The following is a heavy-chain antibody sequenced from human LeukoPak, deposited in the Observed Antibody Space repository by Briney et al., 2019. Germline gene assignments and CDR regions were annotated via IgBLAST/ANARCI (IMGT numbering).Heavy chain of an antibody. Sequence: GGSLRLSCAASGFTFSSYSMNWVRQAPGKGLEWVSSISSSSSYIYYADSVEGRFTISRDNAKNSLYLQMNSLRAEDTAVYYCATLRGIYYDSSGYYLDYWGQGTLVTVDS. J-gene: IGHJ4*02. CDR3: ATLRGIYYDSSGYYLDY. D-gene: IGHD3-22*01. CDR2: ISSSSSYI. CDR1: GFTFSSYS. V-gene: IGHV3-21*01.